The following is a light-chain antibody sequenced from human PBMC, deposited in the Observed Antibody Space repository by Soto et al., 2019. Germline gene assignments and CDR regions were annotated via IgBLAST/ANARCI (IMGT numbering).Light chain of an antibody. CDR2: DAS. CDR1: QSISSS. J-gene: IGKJ1*01. Sequence: EIVLTQSPGTLSLSPGERATLSCRASQSISSSLAWYQQKPGLAPTLLISDASNRASGVPDRFTGGGSGTDFTLTITRLEPEDFAVYYCQQYDSSPRTFGQGTKVDIK. V-gene: IGKV3-20*01. CDR3: QQYDSSPRT.